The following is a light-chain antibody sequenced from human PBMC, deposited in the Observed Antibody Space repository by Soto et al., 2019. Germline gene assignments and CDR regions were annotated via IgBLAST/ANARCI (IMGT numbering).Light chain of an antibody. CDR3: SSYTSSSTPYV. CDR1: SSDVGTYKY. CDR2: EVS. Sequence: QSALTQPPSASGSPGQSVTISCTGTSSDVGTYKYVSWYQQHPGKAPKVMIYEVSKRPSGVPDRFSGSKSGNTASLTVSGLQAEDEADYYCSSYTSSSTPYVFGTGTKVTVL. V-gene: IGLV2-8*01. J-gene: IGLJ1*01.